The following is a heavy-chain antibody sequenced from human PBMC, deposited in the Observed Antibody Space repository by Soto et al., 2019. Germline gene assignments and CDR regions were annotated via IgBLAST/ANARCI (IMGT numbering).Heavy chain of an antibody. Sequence: GGSLRLSDPAAGFAFSSYSMKWVRQAPGKGLEWVSSISSSSSYIYYADSVKGRFTISRDNAKNSLYLQMNSLRAEDTAVYYCARGSSGWQRGYYYGMDVWGQGTTVTVSS. J-gene: IGHJ6*02. CDR2: ISSSSSYI. D-gene: IGHD6-19*01. CDR3: ARGSSGWQRGYYYGMDV. V-gene: IGHV3-21*01. CDR1: GFAFSSYS.